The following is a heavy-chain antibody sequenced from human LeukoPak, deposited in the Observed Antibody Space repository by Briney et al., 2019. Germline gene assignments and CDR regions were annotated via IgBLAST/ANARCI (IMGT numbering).Heavy chain of an antibody. CDR3: ARGWVDSSGPRTPTDY. CDR1: GFTFSSYA. V-gene: IGHV3-64*01. D-gene: IGHD3-22*01. J-gene: IGHJ4*02. Sequence: GGSLRLSCAASGFTFSSYAMHWVRQAPGKGLEYVSAISSNGGSTYYANSVKGRFTISRDNSKNTLYLQMGSLRAEDMAVYYCARGWVDSSGPRTPTDYWGQGTLVTVSS. CDR2: ISSNGGST.